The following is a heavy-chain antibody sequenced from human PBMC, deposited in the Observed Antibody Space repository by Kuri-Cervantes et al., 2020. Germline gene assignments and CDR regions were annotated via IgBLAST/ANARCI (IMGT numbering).Heavy chain of an antibody. CDR1: GGSISSSSYY. CDR3: ARLPRGVGVSWFEPVGITGIY. J-gene: IGHJ4*02. V-gene: IGHV4-39*01. D-gene: IGHD3-10*01. CDR2: IYYSGST. Sequence: SETLSLTCTVSGGSISSSSYYWGWIRQPPGKGLEWIGSIYYSGSTNYNPSLKSRVTISVDTSKNQFSLKLSSVTAADTAVHYCARLPRGVGVSWFEPVGITGIYWGQGTLVTVSS.